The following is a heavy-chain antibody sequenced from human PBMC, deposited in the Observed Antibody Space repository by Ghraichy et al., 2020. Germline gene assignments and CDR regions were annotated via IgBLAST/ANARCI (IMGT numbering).Heavy chain of an antibody. V-gene: IGHV1-2*04. Sequence: ASVKVSCKASGYTFTGYYMHWVRQAPGQGLEWMGWINPNSGGTNYAQKFQGWVTMTMDTSISTAYMELSRLRSDDTAVYYCDSGGLEWLLHPPYWFCPRGQGTLVTVSS. J-gene: IGHJ5*02. CDR1: GYTFTGYY. CDR2: INPNSGGT. D-gene: IGHD3-3*01. CDR3: DSGGLEWLLHPPYWFCP.